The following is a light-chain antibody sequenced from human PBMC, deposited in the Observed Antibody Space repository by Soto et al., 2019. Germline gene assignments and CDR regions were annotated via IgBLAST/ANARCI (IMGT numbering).Light chain of an antibody. CDR1: SSDVGGYNY. J-gene: IGLJ1*01. Sequence: QSVLTQPRSVSGSPGQPVTISCTGTSSDVGGYNYVSWYQQHPGKAPKLMIYDVSKRPSGVPDRFSGSKSGNTASLTISGLQAEDEADYYCCSYAGSYTPLYVFGTGTKVTVL. CDR2: DVS. CDR3: CSYAGSYTPLYV. V-gene: IGLV2-11*01.